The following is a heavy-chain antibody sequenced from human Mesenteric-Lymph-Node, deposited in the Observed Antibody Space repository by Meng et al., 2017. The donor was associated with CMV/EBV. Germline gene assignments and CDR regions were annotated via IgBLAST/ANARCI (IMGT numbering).Heavy chain of an antibody. CDR1: GFIFNNYW. V-gene: IGHV3-7*01. J-gene: IGHJ4*02. CDR2: IKQDGSQK. D-gene: IGHD4-11*01. Sequence: GESLKISCAASGFIFNNYWMAWGRQAPGKGLEWVAHIKQDGSQKHYVESVRGRFTISRDNAKNSLYLQMDSLRVEDTAVYYCVRHPDYRFDYWGQGILVTV. CDR3: VRHPDYRFDY.